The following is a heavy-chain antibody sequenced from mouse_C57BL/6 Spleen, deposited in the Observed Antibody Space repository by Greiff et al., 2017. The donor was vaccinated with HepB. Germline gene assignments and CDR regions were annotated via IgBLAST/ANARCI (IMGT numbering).Heavy chain of an antibody. V-gene: IGHV1-80*01. CDR1: GYAFSSYW. CDR2: IYPGDGDT. Sequence: QVQLKESGAELVKPGASVKISCKASGYAFSSYWMNWVKQRPGKGLEWIGQIYPGDGDTNYNGKFKGKATLTADKSSSTAYMQLSSLTSEDSAVYFCARSVVAKNYFDYWGQGTTLTVSS. J-gene: IGHJ2*01. CDR3: ARSVVAKNYFDY. D-gene: IGHD1-1*01.